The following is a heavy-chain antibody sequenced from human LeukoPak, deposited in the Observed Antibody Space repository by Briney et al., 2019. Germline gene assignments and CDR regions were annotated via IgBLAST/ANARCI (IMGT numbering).Heavy chain of an antibody. Sequence: PSETLSLTCAVYGGSFSGYYWSWIRQPPGKGLEWIGEINHSGSTNYNPSLKSRVTISVDTSKNQFSLNLSSVTAADTAVYYCARAEYYYGSGSYYRTPFDYWGQGTLVTVSS. D-gene: IGHD3-10*01. CDR2: INHSGST. V-gene: IGHV4-34*01. CDR3: ARAEYYYGSGSYYRTPFDY. J-gene: IGHJ4*02. CDR1: GGSFSGYY.